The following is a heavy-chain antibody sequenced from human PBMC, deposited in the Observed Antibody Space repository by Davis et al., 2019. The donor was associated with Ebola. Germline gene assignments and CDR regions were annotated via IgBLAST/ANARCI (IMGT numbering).Heavy chain of an antibody. J-gene: IGHJ5*02. D-gene: IGHD3-22*01. CDR3: ATLDYYDRPNT. Sequence: MPSETLSLTCTVSGGSFYSWGWLRQPPGKGLEWIGSIYHSGSTYYNPSLESRVAISVDTSKNQFSLRLSSVSAADTAVYYCATLDYYDRPNTWGQGTLVTVSS. CDR2: IYHSGST. V-gene: IGHV4-39*01. CDR1: GGSFYS.